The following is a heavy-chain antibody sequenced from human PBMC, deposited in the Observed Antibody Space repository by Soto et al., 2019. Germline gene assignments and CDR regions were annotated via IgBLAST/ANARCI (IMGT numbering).Heavy chain of an antibody. V-gene: IGHV4-59*01. D-gene: IGHD2-15*01. CDR1: GGSTHSYY. J-gene: IGHJ4*02. CDR3: ARGHGHGGSSFDF. Sequence: QVQLQESGPGLVKPSETLSLTCTVSGGSTHSYYWAWIRQPPGKGLEWMGYDYYNGDTNYNPSLKSRVTISVDASKNQFSLKLTSVTPADTAVYYCARGHGHGGSSFDFWGQGTLVTVSS. CDR2: DYYNGDT.